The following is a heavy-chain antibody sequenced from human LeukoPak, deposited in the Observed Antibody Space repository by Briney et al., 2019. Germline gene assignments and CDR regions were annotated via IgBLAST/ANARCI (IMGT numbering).Heavy chain of an antibody. Sequence: ASVKVSCKASGYTFTSYGISWVRQAPEQGLEWMGWISAYNGNTNYAQKLQGRVTMTTDTSTSTAYMELRSLRSDDTAVYYCARDHHCSGGSCPLYYYYGMDVWGQGTTVTVSS. CDR3: ARDHHCSGGSCPLYYYYGMDV. V-gene: IGHV1-18*01. J-gene: IGHJ6*02. D-gene: IGHD2-15*01. CDR2: ISAYNGNT. CDR1: GYTFTSYG.